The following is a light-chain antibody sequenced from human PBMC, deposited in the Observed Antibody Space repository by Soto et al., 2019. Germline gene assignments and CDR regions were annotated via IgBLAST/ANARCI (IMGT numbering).Light chain of an antibody. Sequence: EVVMTQSPATLSVSPGDKATLSCRASQSVSSHLAWYQQKPGRAPRLLIYGASTRASGVPARFSGSGSGTEFTLTISSLQSEDFAIYYCQQYDDWRLLTFGGGTKVEI. CDR2: GAS. V-gene: IGKV3-15*01. J-gene: IGKJ4*01. CDR3: QQYDDWRLLT. CDR1: QSVSSH.